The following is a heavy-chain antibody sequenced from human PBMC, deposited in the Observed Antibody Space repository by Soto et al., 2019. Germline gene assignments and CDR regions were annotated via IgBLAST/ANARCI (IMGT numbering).Heavy chain of an antibody. D-gene: IGHD4-17*01. CDR3: ARDDDYGDASFDY. Sequence: EASVKVSCKASGYTFTGYYMHWVRQAPGQGLEWMGWINPNSGGTNYAQKFQGWVTMTRDTSISTAYMELSRLRSDDTAVYYCARDDDYGDASFDYWGQGTLVTVSS. V-gene: IGHV1-2*04. CDR2: INPNSGGT. CDR1: GYTFTGYY. J-gene: IGHJ4*02.